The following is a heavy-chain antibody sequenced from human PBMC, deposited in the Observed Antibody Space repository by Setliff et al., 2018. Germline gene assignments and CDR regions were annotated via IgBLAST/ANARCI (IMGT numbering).Heavy chain of an antibody. V-gene: IGHV4-61*02. Sequence: SETLSLTCTVSGGSVGNSYYYWSWIRQPAGKGLEWIGRIYTSGSTNYNPSLKSRVTMSVDTSKNQFSLKLSSVTAADTAVYYCARGGDPTVTTQLDAFDIWGQGTMVTVSS. CDR1: GGSVGNSYYY. J-gene: IGHJ3*02. D-gene: IGHD4-4*01. CDR2: IYTSGST. CDR3: ARGGDPTVTTQLDAFDI.